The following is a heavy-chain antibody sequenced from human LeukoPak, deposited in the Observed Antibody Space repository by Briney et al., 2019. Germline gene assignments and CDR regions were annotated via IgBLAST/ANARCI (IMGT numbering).Heavy chain of an antibody. CDR1: GFTFGNSW. V-gene: IGHV3-74*01. J-gene: IGHJ3*01. CDR2: INADGSTA. D-gene: IGHD1-14*01. CDR3: VVVVEPPDSDGFDV. Sequence: GGSLRLSCAASGFTFGNSWVHWVRQAPGEGLVLVSLINADGSTATYADSVKGRFTISRDNARNTRSRQMNSLTIEDTAVYYCVVVVEPPDSDGFDVWGQGTMITVSS.